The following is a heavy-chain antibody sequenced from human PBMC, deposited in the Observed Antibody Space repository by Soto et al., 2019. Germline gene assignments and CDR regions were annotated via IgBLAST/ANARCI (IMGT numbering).Heavy chain of an antibody. CDR3: ARDGVRYWYFDL. V-gene: IGHV1-69*08. Sequence: QVQLVQSGAEVKKPGSSVKVSCKASGGTFSSYTISWVRQAPGQGLEWMGRIIPILGIANYAQKFQGRVKITAEKSTSTAYMELSSLRSEDTAVYYCARDGVRYWYFDLWGRGTLVTVSS. J-gene: IGHJ2*01. CDR1: GGTFSSYT. D-gene: IGHD3-3*01. CDR2: IIPILGIA.